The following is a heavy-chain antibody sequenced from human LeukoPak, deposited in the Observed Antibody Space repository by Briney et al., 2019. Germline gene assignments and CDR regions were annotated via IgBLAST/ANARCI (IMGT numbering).Heavy chain of an antibody. Sequence: GGSLTLSCAVSAVISRSHSLSWVRQAPGKGLEWVASIREDGSEKTFLDSAKGRFTISRDNARTSFYLQMNSLRAEDTAVYYCARGYSSSWYDLYYFDYWGQGTLVTVSS. D-gene: IGHD6-13*01. J-gene: IGHJ4*02. CDR3: ARGYSSSWYDLYYFDY. CDR2: IREDGSEK. CDR1: AVISRSHS. V-gene: IGHV3-7*04.